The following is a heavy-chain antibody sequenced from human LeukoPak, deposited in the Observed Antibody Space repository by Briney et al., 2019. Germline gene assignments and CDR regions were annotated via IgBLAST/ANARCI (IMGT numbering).Heavy chain of an antibody. D-gene: IGHD3-22*01. CDR2: MNPNSGNT. V-gene: IGHV1-8*02. Sequence: GASVKVSCKASGYTFTAYYIHWVRQAPGQGLEWMGWMNPNSGNTGYAQKFHGRVTMTRNTSISTAYMELSSLRSEDTAVYYRALKPPYYLGPWGQGTLVTVSS. CDR3: ALKPPYYLGP. J-gene: IGHJ5*02. CDR1: GYTFTAYY.